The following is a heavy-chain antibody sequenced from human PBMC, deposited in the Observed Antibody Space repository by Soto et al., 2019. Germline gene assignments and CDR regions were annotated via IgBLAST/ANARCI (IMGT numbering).Heavy chain of an antibody. CDR3: ARGAGIVALPGELEDVKYDY. D-gene: IGHD1-1*01. J-gene: IGHJ4*02. V-gene: IGHV4-34*01. CDR2: NNESGST. Sequence: QVQLQQWGAGLVKPSETLSLSCAVYGQSFSGHSWAWIRQPPGKGLEWMGENNESGSTYYNPSLKSRVTISTDTSKNQFSLKLSAVSAADTAAYFCARGAGIVALPGELEDVKYDYWGQGTLVNVSS. CDR1: GQSFSGHS.